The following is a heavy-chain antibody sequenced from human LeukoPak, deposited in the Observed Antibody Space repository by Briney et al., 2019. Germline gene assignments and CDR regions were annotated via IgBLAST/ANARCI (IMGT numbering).Heavy chain of an antibody. CDR1: GFTVSSNY. D-gene: IGHD2-21*01. V-gene: IGHV3-53*01. J-gene: IGHJ6*02. CDR3: ARDLIDPYYYCGMDV. CDR2: IYSGGST. Sequence: GGSLRLSCAASGFTVSSNYMSWVRQAPGKGLEWVSVIYSGGSTYYADSVKGRFTLSRDNSKNTLYLQMNSLRAEDTAVYYCARDLIDPYYYCGMDVWGQGTTVTVSS.